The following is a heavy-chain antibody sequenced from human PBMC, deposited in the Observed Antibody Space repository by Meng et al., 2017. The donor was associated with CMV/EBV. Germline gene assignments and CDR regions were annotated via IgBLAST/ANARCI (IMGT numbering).Heavy chain of an antibody. Sequence: SCAASGFTFSSYSMNWVRQAPGKGLEWVSSISSSSSYIYYADSVKGRFTISRDNAKTSLYLQMNSLRAEDTAVYYCARVVIMVYYYYGMDVWGQGTTVTVSS. D-gene: IGHD3-3*01. CDR3: ARVVIMVYYYYGMDV. J-gene: IGHJ6*02. CDR2: ISSSSSYI. CDR1: GFTFSSYS. V-gene: IGHV3-21*01.